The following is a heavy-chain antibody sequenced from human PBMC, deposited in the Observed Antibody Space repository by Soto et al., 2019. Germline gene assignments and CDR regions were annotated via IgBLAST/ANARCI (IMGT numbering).Heavy chain of an antibody. J-gene: IGHJ4*02. CDR1: GVSIRSGDYY. V-gene: IGHV4-30-4*01. CDR3: ARGPTTEKVAS. CDR2: IYYSGST. Sequence: PSETLSPTCTVSGVSIRSGDYYLSWIRQPPGKGLEWIGYIYYSGSTYYNPSLRSRVTISVDTSMNQFSLALTSVTAAVTAMYYCARGPTTEKVASWGQGILVTVSS.